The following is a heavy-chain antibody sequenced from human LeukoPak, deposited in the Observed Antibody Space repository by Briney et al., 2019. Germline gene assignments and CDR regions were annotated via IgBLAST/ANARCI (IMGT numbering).Heavy chain of an antibody. CDR2: MYHSGST. CDR1: NYSISTDYY. J-gene: IGHJ4*02. Sequence: SETLSLTCTVSNYSISTDYYWGWIRQPPGKGLEWIGTMYHSGSTYYNPSLKSRVTISVDTSKNQFSLKLSSVTAADTAVYYCARTTVDTAMAYYFDYWGQGTLVTVSS. D-gene: IGHD5-18*01. CDR3: ARTTVDTAMAYYFDY. V-gene: IGHV4-38-2*02.